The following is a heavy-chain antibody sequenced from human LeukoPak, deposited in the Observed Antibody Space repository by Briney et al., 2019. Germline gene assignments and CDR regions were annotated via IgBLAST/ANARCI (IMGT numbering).Heavy chain of an antibody. CDR1: GGTFSSYD. CDR2: IIPIFGTA. CDR3: ARVMGAPYYYYYGMDV. D-gene: IGHD1-26*01. V-gene: IGHV1-69*01. Sequence: ASVKVSCKASGGTFSSYDFSWVRQAPGQGLEWMGGIIPIFGTANYAQKFQGRVTITADESTSTAYMELSSLRSEDTAVYYCARVMGAPYYYYYGMDVWGQGTTVTVSS. J-gene: IGHJ6*02.